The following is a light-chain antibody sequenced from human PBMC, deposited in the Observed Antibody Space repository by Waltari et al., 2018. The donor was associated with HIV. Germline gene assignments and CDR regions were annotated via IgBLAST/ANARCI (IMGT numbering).Light chain of an antibody. CDR1: SSDVGDHKV. J-gene: IGLJ3*02. Sequence: HSALTQPASVSGSPGQSITISCIGSSSDVGDHKVVSWYQQFAGKAPKILLYEVNSRASGVSDRCCGSKSGITASLAISGLRTEDEADDYCCSYAGTHVSVLCGGGTKLTVL. CDR2: EVN. CDR3: CSYAGTHVSVL. V-gene: IGLV2-23*02.